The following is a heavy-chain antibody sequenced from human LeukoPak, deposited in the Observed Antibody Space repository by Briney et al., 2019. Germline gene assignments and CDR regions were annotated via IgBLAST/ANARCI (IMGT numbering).Heavy chain of an antibody. Sequence: PGGSLRLPCAASGFTFDDYAMHWVRQAPGKGLEWVTGISWNSGSIGYADSVKGRFTISRDNAKNSLYLQMNSLRAEDTALYYCAKAVAVAYYFDYWGQGTLVTVSS. V-gene: IGHV3-9*01. CDR1: GFTFDDYA. CDR2: ISWNSGSI. D-gene: IGHD6-19*01. J-gene: IGHJ4*02. CDR3: AKAVAVAYYFDY.